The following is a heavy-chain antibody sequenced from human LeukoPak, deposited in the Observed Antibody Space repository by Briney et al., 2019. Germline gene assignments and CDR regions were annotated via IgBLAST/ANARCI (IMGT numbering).Heavy chain of an antibody. J-gene: IGHJ5*02. Sequence: SETLSLTCPVSGGSISGHYWSWIRQPPGKRLEWIGYLHYTGSTNYNPSLNSRITMSVDTPNNQFSLSLTSVTAADTAVYYCARLHALGAEEFDPWGQGALVTVSS. CDR3: ARLHALGAEEFDP. D-gene: IGHD3-16*01. CDR1: GGSISGHY. CDR2: LHYTGST. V-gene: IGHV4-59*11.